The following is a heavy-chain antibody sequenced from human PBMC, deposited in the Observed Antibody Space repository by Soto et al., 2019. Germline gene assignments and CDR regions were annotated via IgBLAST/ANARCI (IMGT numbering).Heavy chain of an antibody. V-gene: IGHV4-39*01. CDR3: ARHSGGYLYYFDY. CDR2: IYYSGRT. Sequence: SETLSLTCAVSGGSMSSSSYYWGWIRQPPGEGLEWIGSIYYSGRTYYNPSLKSRLTISVDTSKNQISLKLSSVTAADTAVYYYARHSGGYLYYFDYWGQGTLVTVSS. CDR1: GGSMSSSSYY. J-gene: IGHJ4*02. D-gene: IGHD3-22*01.